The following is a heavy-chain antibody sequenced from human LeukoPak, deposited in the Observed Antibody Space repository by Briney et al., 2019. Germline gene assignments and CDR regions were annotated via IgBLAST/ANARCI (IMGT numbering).Heavy chain of an antibody. V-gene: IGHV3-21*01. CDR1: GFTFSSYS. D-gene: IGHD2-15*01. Sequence: GGSLRLSCAASGFTFSSYSMNWVRQAPGKGLEWVSSISSSSSYIYYADSVRGRFTISRDDAKNSLYLQMNSLRAEDTAVYYCARGGSAGDYWGQGTLVTVSS. J-gene: IGHJ4*02. CDR2: ISSSSSYI. CDR3: ARGGSAGDY.